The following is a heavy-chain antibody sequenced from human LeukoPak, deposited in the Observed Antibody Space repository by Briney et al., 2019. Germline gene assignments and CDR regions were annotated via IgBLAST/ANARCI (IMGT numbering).Heavy chain of an antibody. CDR3: ARHNDCTNGVCYHLFDY. CDR2: INHSGST. J-gene: IGHJ4*02. D-gene: IGHD2-8*01. Sequence: SETLSHTCAVYGGSFSGYYWSWIRQPPGKGLEWIGEINHSGSTNYNPSLKSRVTISVDTSKNQFSLKLSSVTAADTAVYYCARHNDCTNGVCYHLFDYWGQGTLVTVSS. CDR1: GGSFSGYY. V-gene: IGHV4-34*01.